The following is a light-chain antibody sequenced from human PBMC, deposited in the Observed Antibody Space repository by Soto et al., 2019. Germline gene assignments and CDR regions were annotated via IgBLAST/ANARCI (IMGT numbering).Light chain of an antibody. CDR1: QSISSK. CDR2: GAS. V-gene: IGKV3-15*01. CDR3: QQYDKWPPT. Sequence: EIKMAQSPDTLSVSPEERATLSCRASQSISSKLAWYQQRPGQAPRLLIYGASTRATGVPVRFRGGGSGTEFTLTISGLQSEDFAVYCCQQYDKWPPTFGGGTKVDIK. J-gene: IGKJ4*01.